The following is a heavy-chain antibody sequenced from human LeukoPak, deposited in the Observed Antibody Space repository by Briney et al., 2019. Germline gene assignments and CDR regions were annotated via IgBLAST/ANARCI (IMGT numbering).Heavy chain of an antibody. CDR1: GFTVSSNY. V-gene: IGHV3-66*01. Sequence: GGSLRLSCAASGFTVSSNYMSWVRQAPGKGLEWVSVIYSGGSTYYADPVKGRFTISRDNSKNTLYLQMNSLRAEDTAVYYCARDRGIAAAGRDYGMDVWGQGTTVTVSS. J-gene: IGHJ6*02. CDR3: ARDRGIAAAGRDYGMDV. D-gene: IGHD6-13*01. CDR2: IYSGGST.